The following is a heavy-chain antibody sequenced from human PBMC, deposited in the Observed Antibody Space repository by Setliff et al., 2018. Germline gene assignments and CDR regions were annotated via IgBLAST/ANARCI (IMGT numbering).Heavy chain of an antibody. CDR3: ARGGVGASHCDF. Sequence: LRLSCAASGFTFSNYWMSWVRQAPGKGLEWVANIKRDGGEEYYVDSVKGRFTISRDNAKNSLYLQIDSLRAEDTAVYYCARGGVGASHCDFWGQGTLVTVSS. CDR2: IKRDGGEE. J-gene: IGHJ4*02. D-gene: IGHD1-26*01. CDR1: GFTFSNYW. V-gene: IGHV3-7*03.